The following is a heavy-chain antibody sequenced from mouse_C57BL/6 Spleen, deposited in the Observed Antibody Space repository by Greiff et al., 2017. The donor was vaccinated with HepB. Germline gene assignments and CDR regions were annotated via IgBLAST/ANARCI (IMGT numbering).Heavy chain of an antibody. CDR3: ARGDYGSSLAY. J-gene: IGHJ3*01. CDR1: GYTFTSYW. CDR2: IHPSDIET. Sequence: VQLQQSGAELVRPGSSVKLSCKASGYTFTSYWMHWVKQRPIQGLEWIGNIHPSDIETNYNQKFKVKATLTVDKSSSTAYMQLSSLTSEDSAVYYCARGDYGSSLAYWGQGTLVTVSA. D-gene: IGHD1-1*01. V-gene: IGHV1-52*01.